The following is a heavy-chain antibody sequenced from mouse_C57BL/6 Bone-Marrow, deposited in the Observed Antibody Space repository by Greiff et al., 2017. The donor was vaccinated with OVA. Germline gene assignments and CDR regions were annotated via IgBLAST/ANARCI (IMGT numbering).Heavy chain of an antibody. Sequence: EVKVEESGGGLVKPGGSLKLSCAASGFTFSDYGMHWVRQAPEKGLEWVAYISSGSSTIYYADTVKGRFTISRDNAKNTLFLQMTSLRSEDTAMYYCARLYYYGSSYAMDYWGQGTSVTVSS. CDR2: ISSGSSTI. CDR1: GFTFSDYG. D-gene: IGHD1-1*01. J-gene: IGHJ4*01. CDR3: ARLYYYGSSYAMDY. V-gene: IGHV5-17*01.